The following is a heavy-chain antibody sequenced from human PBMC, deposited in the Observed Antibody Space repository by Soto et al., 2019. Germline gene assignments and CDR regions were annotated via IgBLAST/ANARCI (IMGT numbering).Heavy chain of an antibody. CDR1: GGTFSSYT. V-gene: IGHV1-69*02. CDR2: IIPILGIA. J-gene: IGHJ4*02. Sequence: QVQLVQSGAEVKKPGSSVKVSCKASGGTFSSYTISWVRQAPGQGLEWMGRIIPILGIANYAQKFQGRVTITADKSTSTAYMELSSLRSEDTAVYYCAGSPPRKPSSIAENDYWGQGTLVTVSS. D-gene: IGHD6-6*01. CDR3: AGSPPRKPSSIAENDY.